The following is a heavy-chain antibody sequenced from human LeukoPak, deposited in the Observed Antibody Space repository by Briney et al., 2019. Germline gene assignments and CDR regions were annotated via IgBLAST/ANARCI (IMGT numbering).Heavy chain of an antibody. D-gene: IGHD3-22*01. J-gene: IGHJ4*02. CDR2: ISWNSGSI. CDR1: GFTFDDYA. V-gene: IGHV3-9*01. CDR3: AKDISYDSSGYYGGWFDY. Sequence: SLRLSCAASGFTFDDYAMHWVRQAPGKGLEWVSGISWNSGSIGYADSVKGRFTISRDNAKNSLYLQMNSLRAEDTALYYCAKDISYDSSGYYGGWFDYWGQGTLVTVSS.